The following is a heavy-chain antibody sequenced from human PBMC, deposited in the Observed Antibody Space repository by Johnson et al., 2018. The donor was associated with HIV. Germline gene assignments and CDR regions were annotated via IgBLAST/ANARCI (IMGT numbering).Heavy chain of an antibody. CDR1: GFTFSGYG. V-gene: IGHV3-30*02. D-gene: IGHD6-13*01. Sequence: QVQLVESGGGVVQPGGSLRLSCTTSGFTFSGYGMHWVRHSPGRGLEWVAFIYYDGIKKYYADSVRGRLTISRDNSKNTLYLQMNSLRAEDTAVYYCAKDGSSSWYNGAFDIWGQGTMVTVSS. CDR2: IYYDGIKK. J-gene: IGHJ3*02. CDR3: AKDGSSSWYNGAFDI.